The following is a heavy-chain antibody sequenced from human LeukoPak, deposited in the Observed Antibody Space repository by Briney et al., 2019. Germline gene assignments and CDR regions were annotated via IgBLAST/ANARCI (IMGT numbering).Heavy chain of an antibody. J-gene: IGHJ4*02. CDR2: ISGSGGST. CDR1: GFTFSNYD. V-gene: IGHV3-23*01. CDR3: AKYYYGSGRFDY. Sequence: GGSLRLFCAGSGFTFSNYDMSWVRQAPGKGLEWVSVISGSGGSTYYADSAKGRFTISRDNSKNTLYLQMNSLRAEDTAIYYCAKYYYGSGRFDYWGQESLVTVSS. D-gene: IGHD3-10*01.